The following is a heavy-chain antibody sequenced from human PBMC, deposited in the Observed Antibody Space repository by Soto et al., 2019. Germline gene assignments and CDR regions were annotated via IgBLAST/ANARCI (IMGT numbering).Heavy chain of an antibody. CDR2: MNPNSGNT. J-gene: IGHJ6*02. V-gene: IGHV1-8*01. D-gene: IGHD6-6*01. Sequence: GASGKVSCKDSGYTFTSYDINWVRQATGQGLEWMGWMNPNSGNTGYAQKFQGRVTMTRNTSISTAYMELSSLRSEDTAVYYCARAYQYSSSSYYYGMDVWGQGTTVTVSS. CDR1: GYTFTSYD. CDR3: ARAYQYSSSSYYYGMDV.